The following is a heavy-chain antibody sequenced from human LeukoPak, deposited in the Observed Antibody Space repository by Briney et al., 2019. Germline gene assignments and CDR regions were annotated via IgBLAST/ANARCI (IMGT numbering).Heavy chain of an antibody. D-gene: IGHD2-15*01. Sequence: SETLSLTCTVSGGSISGYYWSWLRQPPGKGLEWIGYIYYSGSTNYNPSLKSRVTISVDTSKNQFSLKLSSVTAADTAVYYCARDTFCSGGSCYVSGWFDPWGQGTLVTVSS. J-gene: IGHJ5*02. CDR1: GGSISGYY. CDR2: IYYSGST. V-gene: IGHV4-59*01. CDR3: ARDTFCSGGSCYVSGWFDP.